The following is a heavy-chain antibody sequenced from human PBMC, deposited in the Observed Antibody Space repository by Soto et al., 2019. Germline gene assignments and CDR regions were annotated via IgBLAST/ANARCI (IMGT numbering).Heavy chain of an antibody. CDR1: GFTFSSST. CDR3: ATETYYYYGMDV. Sequence: LRLSCAASGFTFSSSTMNWVRQAPGKGLEWVSAIIDSGGYTYYADSVKGRFTISRDNSKNTLYLQMNSLRAEDTALYYCATETYYYYGMDVWGQGTTVTVSS. V-gene: IGHV3-23*01. J-gene: IGHJ6*02. CDR2: IIDSGGYT.